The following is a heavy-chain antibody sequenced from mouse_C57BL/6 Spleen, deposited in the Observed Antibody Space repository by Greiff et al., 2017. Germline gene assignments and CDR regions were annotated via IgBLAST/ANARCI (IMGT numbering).Heavy chain of an antibody. Sequence: QVQLQQSGAELVRPGASVTLSCKASGYTFTDYDMHWVKQTPVNGLEWIGAIDPETGGTAYNQKFKGKAILTADKSSSTAYMELRSLTSEASAVYYCTRGGTFAAGGYGGKVTTLTVST. D-gene: IGHD3-3*01. CDR1: GYTFTDYD. V-gene: IGHV1-15*01. CDR2: IDPETGGT. CDR3: TRGGTFAAGGY. J-gene: IGHJ2*01.